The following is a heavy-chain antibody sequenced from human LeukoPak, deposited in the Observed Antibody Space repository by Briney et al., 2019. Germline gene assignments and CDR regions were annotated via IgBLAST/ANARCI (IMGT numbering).Heavy chain of an antibody. CDR3: TKECGGGGRRINLMVGGYGP. CDR1: GFTFSGFA. CDR2: TSYHGRDK. Sequence: PGTSLRLSCAGSGFTFSGFAMHWVRQAPGKGLEWVAATSYHGRDKYYADAVSGRFTISRDNSKNTLHLEMNSLRTDDTAVYYCTKECGGGGRRINLMVGGYGPWGQGTQVTVSS. V-gene: IGHV3-30*04. D-gene: IGHD3-22*01. J-gene: IGHJ5*02.